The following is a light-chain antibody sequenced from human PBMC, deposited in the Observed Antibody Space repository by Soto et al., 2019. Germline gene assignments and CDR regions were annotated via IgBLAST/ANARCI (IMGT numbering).Light chain of an antibody. J-gene: IGKJ4*01. CDR3: QQYHDWPPLT. Sequence: DIVMTQSPATLSESPGARVTLSCRASQSVSSNLAWYQQKPGQPPRLLIYDATSRATGIPSRFSGSGSGTDFTLTITSLQSEDFAVYFCQQYHDWPPLTFGGGTKVEIK. CDR1: QSVSSN. V-gene: IGKV3D-15*01. CDR2: DAT.